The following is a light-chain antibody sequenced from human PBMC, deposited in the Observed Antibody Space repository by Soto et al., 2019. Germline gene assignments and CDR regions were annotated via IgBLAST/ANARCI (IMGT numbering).Light chain of an antibody. CDR2: GAS. V-gene: IGKV3-20*01. J-gene: IGKJ2*01. CDR3: QQYGSSPPYT. CDR1: QSVSSSY. Sequence: EIVLTQSPGTLSLSPGERATLSCRASQSVSSSYLAWYQQKPGQAPRLLIYGASSRATGIPDRFSGSGSGTDFTLPISRLEPEDFAVSYCQQYGSSPPYTFGQGTKLEIK.